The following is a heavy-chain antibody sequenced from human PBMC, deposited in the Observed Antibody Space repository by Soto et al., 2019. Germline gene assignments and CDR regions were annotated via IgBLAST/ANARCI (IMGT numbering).Heavy chain of an antibody. D-gene: IGHD1-26*01. V-gene: IGHV3-23*01. CDR2: ISGSDGKT. CDR3: AKWGYLDY. J-gene: IGHJ4*02. CDR1: GFSFASFA. Sequence: GGSLRLSCTTSGFSFASFAMTWARQAPGKGLEWVATISGSDGKTYYADSVKGRFSISRDTSRNTLYLQMNSPRADDTAIYYCAKWGYLDYWGQGTRVTVSS.